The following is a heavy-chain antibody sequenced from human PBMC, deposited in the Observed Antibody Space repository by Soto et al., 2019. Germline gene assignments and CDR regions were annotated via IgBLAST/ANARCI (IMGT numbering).Heavy chain of an antibody. CDR2: IYYSGTT. CDR3: ARGYYYGSGTIILDY. Sequence: QVQLQESGPGLVKPSQTLSLTCTVSGGSISSGGYYWSWIRQHPGKGLEWIGYIYYSGTTFYNPSLKSRVTTSAVTSKNQFSLTLSSVTAADTAVYFCARGYYYGSGTIILDYWGQGTLVNVSS. J-gene: IGHJ4*02. D-gene: IGHD3-10*01. CDR1: GGSISSGGYY. V-gene: IGHV4-31*03.